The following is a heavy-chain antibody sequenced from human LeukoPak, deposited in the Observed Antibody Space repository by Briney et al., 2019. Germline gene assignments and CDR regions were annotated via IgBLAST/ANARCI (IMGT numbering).Heavy chain of an antibody. CDR2: ISYDGSNK. J-gene: IGHJ6*02. D-gene: IGHD3-10*01. Sequence: GGSLRLSCAASGFTFSSYGMHWVRQAPGKGLEWVAVISYDGSNKYYADSVKGRFTISRDNSKNTLYLQMNSLRAEDTAVYYCAKITMVRGAQRGMDVWGQGTTVTVSS. V-gene: IGHV3-30*18. CDR1: GFTFSSYG. CDR3: AKITMVRGAQRGMDV.